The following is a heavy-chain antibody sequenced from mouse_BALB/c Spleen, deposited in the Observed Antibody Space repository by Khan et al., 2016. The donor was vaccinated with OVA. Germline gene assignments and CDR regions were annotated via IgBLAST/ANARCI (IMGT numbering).Heavy chain of an antibody. CDR1: GDSITSGY. V-gene: IGHV3-8*02. J-gene: IGHJ3*01. Sequence: EVQLQESGPSLVKPSQTLSLTCSVTGDSITSGYWNWIRKFPGNKLEYMGYIIYTGNTYYNPSLKSRISIPRHTSKNQYYLQLSSVTDEDTATYYCARSTYRYAFVYWGQGTLVTVSA. CDR3: ARSTYRYAFVY. D-gene: IGHD2-14*01. CDR2: IIYTGNT.